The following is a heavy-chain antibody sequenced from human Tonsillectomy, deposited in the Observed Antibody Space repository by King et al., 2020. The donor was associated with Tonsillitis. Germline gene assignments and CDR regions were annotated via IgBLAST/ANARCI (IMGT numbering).Heavy chain of an antibody. Sequence: EQLVQSGGGVVQPGRSLRLSCAASGFTFSNYGMHWVRQAPGKGLEWVAVISFDESNKYYADSVKGRFTISRDNSKNTLYLQMNSLRPEDSAVFYGAKGSGMDTGDRLDYWGQGTLVTVSS. J-gene: IGHJ4*02. CDR2: ISFDESNK. CDR1: GFTFSNYG. V-gene: IGHV3-30*18. CDR3: AKGSGMDTGDRLDY. D-gene: IGHD6-25*01.